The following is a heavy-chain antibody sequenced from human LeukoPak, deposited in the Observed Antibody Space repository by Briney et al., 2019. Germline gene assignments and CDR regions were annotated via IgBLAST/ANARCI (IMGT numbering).Heavy chain of an antibody. V-gene: IGHV3-7*03. CDR1: AFIFSGHW. CDR2: IKEDGSER. D-gene: IGHD6-19*01. Sequence: PGGSLRLSCEGSAFIFSGHWMNWVRQTPGKGLEWVASIKEDGSERQYVDSVKGRFSISRDNTKGSLFLQLNSLRAEDTAVYYCAKDPAVANTARRFQHWGQGTLVTVTS. J-gene: IGHJ1*01. CDR3: AKDPAVANTARRFQH.